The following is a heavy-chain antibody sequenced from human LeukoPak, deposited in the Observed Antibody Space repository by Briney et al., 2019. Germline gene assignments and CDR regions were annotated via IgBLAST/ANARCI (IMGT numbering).Heavy chain of an antibody. CDR3: AKVYCSGGSCLYWYFDL. CDR1: GFTFDDYA. D-gene: IGHD2-15*01. Sequence: GRSLRLSCAASGFTFDDYAMHWVRQAPGKGLEWVSGISWNSGSIGYADSVKGRFTISRDNAKNSLYLQMNSLRAEDTALYYCAKVYCSGGSCLYWYFDLWGRGTLVTVSS. V-gene: IGHV3-9*01. CDR2: ISWNSGSI. J-gene: IGHJ2*01.